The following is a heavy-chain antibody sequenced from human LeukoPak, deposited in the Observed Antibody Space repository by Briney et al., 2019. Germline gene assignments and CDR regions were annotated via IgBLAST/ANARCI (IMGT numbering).Heavy chain of an antibody. CDR1: GYTLTELS. V-gene: IGHV1-24*01. Sequence: ASVKVSCRVSGYTLTELSMHWVRQAPGKGLEWRGGFDPEDGETIYAQKFQGRVTMTEDTSTDTAYMELSSLRSEDTAVYYCATADLGSGSYYNGDYWGQGTLVTVSS. CDR2: FDPEDGET. CDR3: ATADLGSGSYYNGDY. J-gene: IGHJ4*02. D-gene: IGHD3-10*01.